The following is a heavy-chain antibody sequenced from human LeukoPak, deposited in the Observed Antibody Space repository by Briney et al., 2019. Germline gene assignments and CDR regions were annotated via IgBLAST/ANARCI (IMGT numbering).Heavy chain of an antibody. Sequence: ASVKVFCKVSGYTPPELFMHRGGQAPGKRLEWMGGFDPEDGETIYAQKFQGRVTITADKSTSTAYMELSSLRSEDTAVYYCARGRLHSGFDPWGQGTLVTVSS. CDR1: GYTPPELF. CDR2: FDPEDGET. D-gene: IGHD4-11*01. V-gene: IGHV1-24*01. J-gene: IGHJ5*02. CDR3: ARGRLHSGFDP.